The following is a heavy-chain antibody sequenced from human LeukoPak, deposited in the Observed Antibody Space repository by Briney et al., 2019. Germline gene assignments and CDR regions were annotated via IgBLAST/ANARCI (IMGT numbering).Heavy chain of an antibody. V-gene: IGHV4-30-2*01. CDR2: IYHSGTP. CDR3: ARRPYCTSTSCYWRNYYYMDV. Sequence: SETLSLTCTVSGGALSSGGYYWTWIRQPPGKGLEWIGNIYHSGTPYYNPSLKSRVTLSVDRSKNQFSLKMTSVTAADTAVYYCARRPYCTSTSCYWRNYYYMDVWGKGTTVTVSS. J-gene: IGHJ6*03. CDR1: GGALSSGGYY. D-gene: IGHD2-2*01.